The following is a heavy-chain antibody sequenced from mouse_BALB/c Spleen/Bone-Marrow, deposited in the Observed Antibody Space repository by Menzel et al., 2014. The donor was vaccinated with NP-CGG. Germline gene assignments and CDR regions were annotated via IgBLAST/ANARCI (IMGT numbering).Heavy chain of an antibody. D-gene: IGHD1-1*01. J-gene: IGHJ2*01. V-gene: IGHV1-54*01. CDR3: AIGITTGYFDY. CDR1: GYASTNYL. CDR2: INPGSGGT. Sequence: QVQLQQPGAELVRPGTSVKVSCKASGYASTNYLIEWVKQRPGQGLEWIGVINPGSGGTNYNEKFEGKATLTADKSSSTAYMQLSSLTSDDSAVYFCAIGITTGYFDYWGQGTTPTVSS.